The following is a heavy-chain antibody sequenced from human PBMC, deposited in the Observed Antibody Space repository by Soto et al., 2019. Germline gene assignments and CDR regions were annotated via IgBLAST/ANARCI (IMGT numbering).Heavy chain of an antibody. CDR1: GYTLTELS. D-gene: IGHD2-15*01. CDR3: ASKDDPFEY. CDR2: FDLGDDEA. J-gene: IGHJ4*02. Sequence: ASVKVSCKVSGYTLTELSIHWVRKAPGKGLEWMGGFDLGDDEAIYAQKFQGRVTTTEDTSTDTAYMELGSLRSEDTAVYYCASKDDPFEYWGQGTQVTVSS. V-gene: IGHV1-24*01.